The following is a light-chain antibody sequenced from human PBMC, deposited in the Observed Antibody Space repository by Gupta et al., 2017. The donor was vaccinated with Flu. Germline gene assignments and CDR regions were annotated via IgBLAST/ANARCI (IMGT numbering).Light chain of an antibody. J-gene: IGLJ3*02. CDR1: SANIGGYY. CDR2: DDD. Sequence: SSANIGGYYVSWYQQDPGTAPKLLIYDDDKRPSGIPDRFSASTSGTTATLDITGLQTGDEADYYCGTWDSSLSAGGFGGGTRLTVL. V-gene: IGLV1-51*02. CDR3: GTWDSSLSAGG.